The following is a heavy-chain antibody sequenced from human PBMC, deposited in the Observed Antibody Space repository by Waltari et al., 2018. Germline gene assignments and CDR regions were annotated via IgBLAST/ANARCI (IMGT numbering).Heavy chain of an antibody. D-gene: IGHD2-2*01. V-gene: IGHV3-23*01. CDR1: GFTFSSYD. CDR2: SSGSCGST. J-gene: IGHJ4*02. Sequence: EVQLLESGGGLVQPGGYLRLSCAASGFTFSSYDMSWVRQAPGKGLEWVSASSGSCGSTYYADSVNGLFTISRDNSKNTLYLQMNSLGAEDTAVYYCATHYCSSTSCYVDYWGQGTLVTVSS. CDR3: ATHYCSSTSCYVDY.